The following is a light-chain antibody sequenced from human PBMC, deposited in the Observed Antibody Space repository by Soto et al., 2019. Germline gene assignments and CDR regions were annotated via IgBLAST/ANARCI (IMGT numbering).Light chain of an antibody. CDR3: ASWDVTLNGLYV. V-gene: IGLV1-44*01. Sequence: VLTQPPSASGTPGQRVTISCSGSSSNIGSGTVNWYQQLPGAAPKLLIYNNNQRPSGVPDRFSGSKSGTSASLAISGLQSEDEADYYCASWDVTLNGLYVFGTG. CDR1: SSNIGSGT. J-gene: IGLJ1*01. CDR2: NNN.